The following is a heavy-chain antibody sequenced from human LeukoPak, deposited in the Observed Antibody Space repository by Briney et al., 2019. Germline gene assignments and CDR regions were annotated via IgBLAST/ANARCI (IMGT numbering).Heavy chain of an antibody. CDR1: GYTFTSYA. CDR3: ARDMDTCWFDP. CDR2: ISADNGNT. D-gene: IGHD5-18*01. Sequence: SVKVSCKASGYTFTSYAISWVRQAPGQGLEWMGWISADNGNTDYAQRFQGRVTMTTDTSTSTAYMELRSLRSDDTAVYYCARDMDTCWFDPWGQGTLVTVSS. V-gene: IGHV1-18*01. J-gene: IGHJ5*02.